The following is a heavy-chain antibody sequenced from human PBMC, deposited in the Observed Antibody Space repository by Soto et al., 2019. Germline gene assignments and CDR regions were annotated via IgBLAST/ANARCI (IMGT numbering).Heavy chain of an antibody. V-gene: IGHV4-30-4*01. CDR2: IYYSGST. CDR3: ARGPYDFWSGYLEEYYYYMDV. J-gene: IGHJ6*03. CDR1: GGSISSGDYY. D-gene: IGHD3-3*01. Sequence: PSETLSLTCTVSGGSISSGDYYWSWIRQPPGKGLEWFGYIYYSGSTNYTPSLKSRVTISVDTSKNQFSLKLSSVTAADTAVYYCARGPYDFWSGYLEEYYYYMDVWGKGTTVTVSS.